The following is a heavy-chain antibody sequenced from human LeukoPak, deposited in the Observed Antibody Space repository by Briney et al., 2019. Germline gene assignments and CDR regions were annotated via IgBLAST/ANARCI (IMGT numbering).Heavy chain of an antibody. CDR3: AREYYYDSSGSYGFNI. CDR2: ISSSSGYI. Sequence: GGSLRLSCAASGFTFSSYSVNWVRQAPGKGLEWVSSISSSSGYIYYADSVKCRFTISRDNAKSSLYLQMKGLRAEDTAVYYGAREYYYDSSGSYGFNIWGQGTMVTVSS. J-gene: IGHJ3*02. V-gene: IGHV3-21*01. CDR1: GFTFSSYS. D-gene: IGHD3-22*01.